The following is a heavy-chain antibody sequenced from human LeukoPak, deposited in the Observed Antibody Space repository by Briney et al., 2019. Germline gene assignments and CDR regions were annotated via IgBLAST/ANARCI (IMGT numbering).Heavy chain of an antibody. D-gene: IGHD6-13*01. J-gene: IGHJ4*02. CDR2: IYSGGST. V-gene: IGHV3-53*01. CDR3: ARDLYSSSWY. Sequence: GGSLRLSCAASGFTVSSNYMSWVRQAPGKGLEWVSVIYSGGSTYYADSVKGRFTISRDNSKNMLYLQMNSLRAEDTAVYYCARDLYSSSWYWGQGTLVTVSS. CDR1: GFTVSSNY.